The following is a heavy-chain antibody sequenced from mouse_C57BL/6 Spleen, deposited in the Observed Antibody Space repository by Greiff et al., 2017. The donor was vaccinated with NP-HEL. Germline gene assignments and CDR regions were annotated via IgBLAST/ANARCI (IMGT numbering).Heavy chain of an antibody. Sequence: EVQLQQSGPELVKPGASVKISCKASGYTFTDYYMNWVKQSHGKSLEWIGDINPNNGGTSYNQKFKGKATLTVDKSSSTAYMELRSLTSEDSAVYYCATAYYSNYVLAYWGQGTLVTVSA. CDR3: ATAYYSNYVLAY. V-gene: IGHV1-26*01. CDR1: GYTFTDYY. CDR2: INPNNGGT. J-gene: IGHJ3*01. D-gene: IGHD2-5*01.